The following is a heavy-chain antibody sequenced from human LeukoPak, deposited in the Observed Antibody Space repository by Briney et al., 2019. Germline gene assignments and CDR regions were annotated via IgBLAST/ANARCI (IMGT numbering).Heavy chain of an antibody. CDR3: AKDKGAGHDSGNFDY. CDR1: GFTFDDYA. CDR2: ISWNSGSI. Sequence: GGSLRLSCAASGFTFDDYAMHWVRQAPGKGLEWVSGISWNSGSIGCADSVKGRFTISRDNAKNSLYLQMNSLRAEDMALYYCAKDKGAGHDSGNFDYWGQGTLVTVSS. J-gene: IGHJ4*02. V-gene: IGHV3-9*03. D-gene: IGHD3-10*01.